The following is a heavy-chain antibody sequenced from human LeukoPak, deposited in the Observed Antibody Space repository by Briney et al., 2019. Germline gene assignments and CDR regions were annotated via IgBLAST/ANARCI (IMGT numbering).Heavy chain of an antibody. CDR2: INHSGST. D-gene: IGHD2-8*02. Sequence: SETLSLTCTFYGGSFSSYYWSWFRQPPGKGLEWIGEINHSGSTTYNPSLRSRVTISVDTSKKHFSLKLTSVTAADTAVYFCAQTLEVSTITVHYWGQGTLVTVSS. CDR3: AQTLEVSTITVHY. V-gene: IGHV4-34*01. CDR1: GGSFSSYY. J-gene: IGHJ4*02.